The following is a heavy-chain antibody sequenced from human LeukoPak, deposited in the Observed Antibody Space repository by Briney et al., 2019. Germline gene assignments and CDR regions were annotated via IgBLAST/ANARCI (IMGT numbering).Heavy chain of an antibody. J-gene: IGHJ4*02. CDR3: TRDRGWQQFDY. D-gene: IGHD5-24*01. CDR2: INTDGSEN. V-gene: IGHV3-7*01. CDR1: GFTFSDYW. Sequence: GGSLRLSCAASGFTFSDYWMTWVRQVPGKGLERVANINTDGSENYYIESVRGRFTISRDNAKNSVYLQMSSLGDDDTAVYYCTRDRGWQQFDYWGQGTLVTVSS.